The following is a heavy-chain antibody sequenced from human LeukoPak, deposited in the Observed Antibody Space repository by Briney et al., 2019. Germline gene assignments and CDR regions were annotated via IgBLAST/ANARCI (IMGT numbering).Heavy chain of an antibody. CDR1: GGTFSSYA. J-gene: IGHJ5*02. CDR2: IIPIFGTA. CDR3: ARTERDYYDSSGYYVNWFDP. Sequence: ASVKVSCKSSGGTFSSYAISWVRQAPGPGLEWMGGIIPIFGTANYAQKFQGRVTMTNDVSTSTVYMELSSLRSEDTAVYYCARTERDYYDSSGYYVNWFDPWGQGTLVTVPS. V-gene: IGHV1-69*05. D-gene: IGHD3-22*01.